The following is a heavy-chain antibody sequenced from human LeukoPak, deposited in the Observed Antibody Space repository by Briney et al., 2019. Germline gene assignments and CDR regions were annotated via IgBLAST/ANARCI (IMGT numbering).Heavy chain of an antibody. CDR2: VYGNDSDT. V-gene: IGHV5-51*01. CDR1: GYTFSTYW. Sequence: GESLKISFKASGYTFSTYWIGWVRQVPGKGLGWVGIVYGNDSDTRYSPSFQAQVTISADKSTTTDYLQWSRLKASDTAIYYCARRGIRDGYNYADYWGQGILVTVSS. J-gene: IGHJ4*02. CDR3: ARRGIRDGYNYADY. D-gene: IGHD5-24*01.